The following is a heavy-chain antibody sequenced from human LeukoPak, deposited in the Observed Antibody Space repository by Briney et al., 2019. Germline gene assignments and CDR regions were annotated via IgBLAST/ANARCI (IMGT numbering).Heavy chain of an antibody. CDR2: INPNSGGT. V-gene: IGHV1-2*02. CDR3: ARDSGERGSGSYLIAY. D-gene: IGHD3-10*01. CDR1: EGTFNNYA. Sequence: ASVKVSCKTPEGTFNNYAITWVRQAPGQGLEWMGWINPNSGGTNYAQKFQGRVTMTRDTSISTAYMELSRLRSDDTAVYYCARDSGERGSGSYLIAYWGQGTLVTVSS. J-gene: IGHJ4*02.